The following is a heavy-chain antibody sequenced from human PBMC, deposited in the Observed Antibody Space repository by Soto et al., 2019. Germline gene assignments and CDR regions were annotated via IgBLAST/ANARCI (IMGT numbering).Heavy chain of an antibody. V-gene: IGHV3-23*01. CDR1: GFTFISYG. D-gene: IGHD6-13*01. Sequence: EMQLLESGGGLVQPGWSLRLSCAASGFTFISYGMTWVRQAPGKGLEWVSGITTTGRNTYYAESVKGRFTISRDNSKNVVYLQMNSLRAEDTAVYYCARGAAAAGTDWFDAWGQGTLVIVSS. CDR2: ITTTGRNT. J-gene: IGHJ5*02. CDR3: ARGAAAAGTDWFDA.